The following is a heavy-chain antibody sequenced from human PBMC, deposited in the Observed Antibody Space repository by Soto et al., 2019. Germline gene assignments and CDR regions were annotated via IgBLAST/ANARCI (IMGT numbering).Heavy chain of an antibody. Sequence: QVQLQESGPGLVKPSQTLSLTCTVSGGSISSGGYYWSWIRQHPGKGLEWIGYIYYSGSTYYNPSLKSLVTISVDTSKNQFSLKLSSVTAADTAVYYCARGRVGATVWFDPWGQVTLVTVSS. CDR2: IYYSGST. J-gene: IGHJ5*02. D-gene: IGHD1-26*01. CDR3: ARGRVGATVWFDP. CDR1: GGSISSGGYY. V-gene: IGHV4-31*01.